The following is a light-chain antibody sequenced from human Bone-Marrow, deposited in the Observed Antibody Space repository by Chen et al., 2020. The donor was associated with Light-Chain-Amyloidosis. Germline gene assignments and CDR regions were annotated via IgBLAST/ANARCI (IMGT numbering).Light chain of an antibody. CDR1: QSISTW. CDR2: KAS. J-gene: IGKJ1*01. CDR3: QQYNSYWT. Sequence: DIQMTQSPSTLSASVGDRVTITCRASQSISTWLAWYQQKPGKAPKLLIYKASTLERGVPSRFSGSGSGTKFTLSISSLQPDDLGTYYCQQYNSYWTFGQGTRWKS. V-gene: IGKV1-5*03.